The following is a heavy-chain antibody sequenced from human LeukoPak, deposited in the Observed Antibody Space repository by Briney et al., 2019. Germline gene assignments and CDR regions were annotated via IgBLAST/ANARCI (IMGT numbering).Heavy chain of an antibody. V-gene: IGHV3-48*04. CDR1: GFTFSSYS. Sequence: GGSLRLSCAASGFTFSSYSMHWLRLGPGKGLEWVSHISGSSCNIYSAHSVNGRITISRDNAKNSLYLQINSERGEDTAVFYCARGLSGRYGFDFWGQGTLVTVSS. CDR2: ISGSSCNI. J-gene: IGHJ4*02. CDR3: ARGLSGRYGFDF. D-gene: IGHD5-18*01.